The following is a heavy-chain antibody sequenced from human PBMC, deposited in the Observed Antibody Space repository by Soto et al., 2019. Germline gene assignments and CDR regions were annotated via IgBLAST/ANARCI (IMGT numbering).Heavy chain of an antibody. Sequence: QVQLVQSGAEVKKPGASVKVSCKASGYTFTSYAMHWVRQAPGQRLEWMGWINAGNGNTKYSQKFQGRFTITRDTSASTAYMELSSLRSEDTAVYYCARGGLLWFGELFLFDDWGQGTLVTVSS. J-gene: IGHJ4*02. CDR2: INAGNGNT. CDR3: ARGGLLWFGELFLFDD. CDR1: GYTFTSYA. V-gene: IGHV1-3*01. D-gene: IGHD3-10*01.